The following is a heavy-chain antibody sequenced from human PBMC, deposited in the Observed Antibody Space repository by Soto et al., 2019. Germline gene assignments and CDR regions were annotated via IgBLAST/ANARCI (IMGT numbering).Heavy chain of an antibody. J-gene: IGHJ4*02. CDR1: GYTFSGFY. V-gene: IGHV1-2*02. Sequence: ASVKVSCKASGYTFSGFYMHWVRQAPGQGLEWMGWINPNSGGTKSAEKFQGRVTITRDTSASTAYMELSSLRSEDTAVYYCARGPFLLQLEPRCYFDYWGQGTLVTVSS. CDR2: INPNSGGT. D-gene: IGHD6-6*01. CDR3: ARGPFLLQLEPRCYFDY.